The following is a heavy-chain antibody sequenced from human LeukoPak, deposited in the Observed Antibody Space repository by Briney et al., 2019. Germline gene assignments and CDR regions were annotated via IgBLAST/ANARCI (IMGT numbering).Heavy chain of an antibody. CDR3: ARDGWPAFDY. Sequence: SQTLGLTCAISGDSVSTNTAAWNWIRQSPSRGLEWLGRTYYRSKWYTEYAVSVKSRITINPDTSKNQFSLQLNSVTPEDTAVYFCARDGWPAFDYWGQGTLVTVSS. CDR1: GDSVSTNTAA. J-gene: IGHJ4*02. V-gene: IGHV6-1*01. D-gene: IGHD2-15*01. CDR2: TYYRSKWYT.